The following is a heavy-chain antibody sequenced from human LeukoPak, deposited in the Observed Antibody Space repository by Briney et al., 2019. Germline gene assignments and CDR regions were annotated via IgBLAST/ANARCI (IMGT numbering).Heavy chain of an antibody. J-gene: IGHJ4*02. V-gene: IGHV5-51*01. CDR1: GYSFTSYW. CDR3: ARSEAYSYGIFDY. CDR2: IYPGDSDT. Sequence: GESLKISCKGSGYSFTSYWIGWVRQLPGKGLEWMGIIYPGDSDTRYSPSFQGQVTISADKSISTAYLQWSSLKASDTAMYYCARSEAYSYGIFDYWGQGTLVTVSS. D-gene: IGHD5-18*01.